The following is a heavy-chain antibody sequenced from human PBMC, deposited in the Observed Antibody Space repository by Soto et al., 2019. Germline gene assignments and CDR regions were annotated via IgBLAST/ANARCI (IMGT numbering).Heavy chain of an antibody. V-gene: IGHV3-74*01. CDR1: GFTFSSYW. CDR2: TNSDGGDT. J-gene: IGHJ4*02. D-gene: IGHD6-19*01. CDR3: ARDRGWSLFDY. Sequence: TGGSLRLSCAASGFTFSSYWMYWVRQAPGKGLVWVSRTNSDGGDTTYADSVKGRFTISRDNAKNTLYLQMNSLRAEDTAVYYCARDRGWSLFDYWGQGTLVTVSS.